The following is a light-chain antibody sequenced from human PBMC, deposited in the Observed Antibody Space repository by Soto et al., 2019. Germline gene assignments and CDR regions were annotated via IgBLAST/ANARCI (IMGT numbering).Light chain of an antibody. CDR1: QDVSRY. CDR3: QQLNSYVFA. CDR2: AAS. J-gene: IGKJ3*01. Sequence: DIQLTQSPSFLSASVGDRVTITCRASQDVSRYLGWYQQKPGKAPNLLIYAASTLRSGVPSRFSGSGSETELTLTISSLQPQDFETYYCQQLNSYVFAFGPGTKVNIK. V-gene: IGKV1-9*01.